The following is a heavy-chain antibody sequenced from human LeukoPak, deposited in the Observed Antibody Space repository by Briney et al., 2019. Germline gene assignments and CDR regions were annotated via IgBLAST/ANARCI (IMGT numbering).Heavy chain of an antibody. J-gene: IGHJ5*02. CDR1: GGSFSGYY. V-gene: IGHV4-34*01. D-gene: IGHD2-15*01. CDR2: INHSGST. CDR3: ARTLVVVVARSPWFDP. Sequence: PSETLSLTCAVYGGSFSGYYWSWTRQPPGKGLEWIGEINHSGSTNYNPSLKSRVTISVDTSKNQFSLKLSSVTAADTAVYYCARTLVVVVARSPWFDPWGQGTLVTVSS.